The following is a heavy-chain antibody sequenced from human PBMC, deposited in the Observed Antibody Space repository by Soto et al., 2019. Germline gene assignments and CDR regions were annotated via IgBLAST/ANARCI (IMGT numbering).Heavy chain of an antibody. CDR2: ISAYNGNT. CDR1: AYTFTSYV. Sequence: PVNVSCKASAYTFTSYVISWVRQAPGQELEWMGWISAYNGNTNYAQKLQGRVTMTTDTSTSTAYMELRSLRSDDTAVYYCAMYGDYESNRNGAQGDAFDIWTQRSMV. V-gene: IGHV1-18*01. D-gene: IGHD4-17*01. J-gene: IGHJ3*02. CDR3: AMYGDYESNRNGAQGDAFDI.